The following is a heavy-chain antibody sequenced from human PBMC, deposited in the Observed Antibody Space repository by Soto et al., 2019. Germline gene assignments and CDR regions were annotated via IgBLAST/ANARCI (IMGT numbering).Heavy chain of an antibody. D-gene: IGHD6-19*01. Sequence: ASVKVSCKVSGYTLTELSMHWVRQAPGKGLEWMGGFDPEDGETIYAQKFQGRVTMTEDTSTDTAYMELSSLRSEDTAVYYCATGGVAGTWFDPWGQGTLVTVSS. CDR1: GYTLTELS. V-gene: IGHV1-24*01. CDR2: FDPEDGET. J-gene: IGHJ5*02. CDR3: ATGGVAGTWFDP.